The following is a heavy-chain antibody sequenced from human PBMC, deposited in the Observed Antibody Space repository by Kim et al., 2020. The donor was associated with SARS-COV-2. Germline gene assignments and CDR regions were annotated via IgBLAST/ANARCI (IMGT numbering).Heavy chain of an antibody. CDR3: ARGDQLLH. Sequence: NGNTNYAQKLQGRVTMTTDTSTSTAYMELRSLRSDDTAVYYCARGDQLLHWGQGTLVTVSS. J-gene: IGHJ4*02. D-gene: IGHD2-2*01. CDR2: NGNT. V-gene: IGHV1-18*01.